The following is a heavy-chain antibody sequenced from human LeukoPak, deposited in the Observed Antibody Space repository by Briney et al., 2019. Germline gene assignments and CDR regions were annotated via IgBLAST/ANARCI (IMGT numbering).Heavy chain of an antibody. D-gene: IGHD7-27*01. CDR2: IYYSGST. CDR3: ARPLGPGAFDI. V-gene: IGHV4-39*01. J-gene: IGHJ3*02. CDR1: GGSISSSGYY. Sequence: SETLSLTXTVSGGSISSSGYYWGWIRQPPGKGLEWIGSIYYSGSTYYNPSLKSRVTISVDTSKNQFSLRLSSVTAADTAVYYCARPLGPGAFDIWGQGTMVTVSS.